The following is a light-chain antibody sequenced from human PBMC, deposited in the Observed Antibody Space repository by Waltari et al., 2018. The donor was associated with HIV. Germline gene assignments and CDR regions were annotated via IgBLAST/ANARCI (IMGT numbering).Light chain of an antibody. Sequence: QSVLTQPPSASGTPGQRVTISCSGSSSNIGSNYVYWYQQLPGPAPKLLIQRNNQRPSWVPDRFSGSKSGTSASLAISGLRSEDEADYYCAAWDDSLSGYVVFGGGTKLTVL. CDR3: AAWDDSLSGYVV. V-gene: IGLV1-47*01. CDR2: RNN. CDR1: SSNIGSNY. J-gene: IGLJ2*01.